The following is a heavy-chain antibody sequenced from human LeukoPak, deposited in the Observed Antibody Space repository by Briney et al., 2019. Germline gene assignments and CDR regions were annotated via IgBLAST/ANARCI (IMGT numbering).Heavy chain of an antibody. D-gene: IGHD3-16*01. CDR2: ISGSGSST. CDR1: GFTFSTYA. CDR3: AKDNRGYFDF. J-gene: IGHJ4*02. Sequence: PGGSLRLSCAASGFTFSTYAMSWVRQAPGEGLEWVSAISGSGSSTYYADSLKGRFTISRDNSKNTLYLQVSSLRTEDTAVYFCAKDNRGYFDFWGQGTLVTVSS. V-gene: IGHV3-23*01.